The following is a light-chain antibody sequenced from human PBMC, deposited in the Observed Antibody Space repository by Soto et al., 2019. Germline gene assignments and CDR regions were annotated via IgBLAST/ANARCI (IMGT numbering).Light chain of an antibody. CDR1: QSVSSSY. CDR2: DAS. J-gene: IGKJ5*01. CDR3: QQRNYWPIT. Sequence: EFVLTPSPGTLSLSPGERATLSCGASQSVSSSYLAWYQQKPGLAPRLLIYDASSRATGIPARFSGSGSGTVFTLTINSLEPEDFAVYYCQQRNYWPITFGQGTRLEIK. V-gene: IGKV3D-20*02.